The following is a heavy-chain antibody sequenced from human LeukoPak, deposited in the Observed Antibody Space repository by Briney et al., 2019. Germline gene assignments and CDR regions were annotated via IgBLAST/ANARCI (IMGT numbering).Heavy chain of an antibody. Sequence: SETLSLTCAVYGGSFSGYYWSWIRQPPGKGLEWIGEINHSGSTNYNPSLKSRVTISVDMSKNQFSLKLSSVTAADTAVYYCARVGDIVVVPAAMPEDYYYGMDVWGKGTTVTVSS. D-gene: IGHD2-2*01. J-gene: IGHJ6*04. CDR3: ARVGDIVVVPAAMPEDYYYGMDV. CDR2: INHSGST. V-gene: IGHV4-34*01. CDR1: GGSFSGYY.